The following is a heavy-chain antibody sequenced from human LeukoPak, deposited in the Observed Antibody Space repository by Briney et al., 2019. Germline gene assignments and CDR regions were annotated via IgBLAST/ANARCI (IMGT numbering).Heavy chain of an antibody. J-gene: IGHJ3*02. CDR3: AGEIGGLIDYYDSSGYPPVGAFDI. V-gene: IGHV5-51*01. CDR1: GYSFTSYW. Sequence: GESLKISCKGSGYSFTSYWIGWVRQMPGKGLEWMGIIYPGDSDTRYSPSFQGQVTISADKSISTAYLQWSSLKASDTAMYYCAGEIGGLIDYYDSSGYPPVGAFDIWGQGTMVTVSS. CDR2: IYPGDSDT. D-gene: IGHD3-22*01.